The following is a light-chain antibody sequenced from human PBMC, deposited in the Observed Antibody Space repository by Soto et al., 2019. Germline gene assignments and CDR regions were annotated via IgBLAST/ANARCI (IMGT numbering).Light chain of an antibody. J-gene: IGKJ4*01. Sequence: DIVLTQSPRTLSCSPGETAALSCGASQTVRSKFLAWYQRKPGQTPRLLIYGASSRATGIPDRFSGSGSGTDFTLTISRLDPEDFAVYYCQHYATYPLTFCGVTKV. CDR2: GAS. CDR3: QHYATYPLT. CDR1: QTVRSKF. V-gene: IGKV3-20*01.